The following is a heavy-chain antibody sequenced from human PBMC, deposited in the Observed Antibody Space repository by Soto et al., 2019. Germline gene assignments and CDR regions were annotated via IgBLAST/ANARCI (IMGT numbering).Heavy chain of an antibody. CDR1: GYTFITYG. J-gene: IGHJ4*02. Sequence: VQLVQSGAEVKKPGASVKVSCKASGYTFITYGVSWVRQAPGQGLDWLGWISTYNGNTRYAERLQGRVTMTTDTTTNTAYMELRNLRSDDTAVYYCARGPTDYYDNSANYLLDYWGQGTLGTVSS. CDR2: ISTYNGNT. CDR3: ARGPTDYYDNSANYLLDY. D-gene: IGHD3-22*01. V-gene: IGHV1-18*01.